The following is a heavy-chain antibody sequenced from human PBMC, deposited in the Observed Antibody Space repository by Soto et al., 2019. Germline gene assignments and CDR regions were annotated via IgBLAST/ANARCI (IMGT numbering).Heavy chain of an antibody. Sequence: SQTLSLTCVISGDSVSSNSAAWNWIRQSPSRGLEWLGRTYYRSKWYNDYAVSVKSRITINPDTSKNQFSLQLNSVTPEDTAVYYCARSTIFGVVIIRYYGMAVWGQGTTVTVSS. D-gene: IGHD3-3*01. CDR1: GDSVSSNSAA. CDR2: TYYRSKWYN. J-gene: IGHJ6*02. CDR3: ARSTIFGVVIIRYYGMAV. V-gene: IGHV6-1*01.